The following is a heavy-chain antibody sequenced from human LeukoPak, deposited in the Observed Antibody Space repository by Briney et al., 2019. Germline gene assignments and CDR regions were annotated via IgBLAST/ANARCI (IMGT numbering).Heavy chain of an antibody. CDR1: GFTFSTYN. J-gene: IGHJ4*02. Sequence: GGSLRLSCAASGFTFSTYNMNWVRQAPGRGPEWVSSVSSSSTYKYYTDSVEGRFTISRDNAKNSLYLQMNSLRAEDTAVYYCARDYYGDYSFDYWGQGTLVTVSS. V-gene: IGHV3-21*01. CDR3: ARDYYGDYSFDY. D-gene: IGHD4-17*01. CDR2: VSSSSTYK.